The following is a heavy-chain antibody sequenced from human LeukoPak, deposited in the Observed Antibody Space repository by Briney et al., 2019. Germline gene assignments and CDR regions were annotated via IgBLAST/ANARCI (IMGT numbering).Heavy chain of an antibody. J-gene: IGHJ4*02. CDR3: ARVVYGDYIDY. CDR1: GGSISSGSYY. V-gene: IGHV4-61*02. CDR2: IYTSGST. D-gene: IGHD4-17*01. Sequence: PSETLSLTCTVSGGSISSGSYYWSWIRQPAGKGLEWIGRIYTSGSTNYNPSLKSRVTISVDTSKNQFSLRLSSVTAADTAVYYCARVVYGDYIDYWGQGTLVTVSS.